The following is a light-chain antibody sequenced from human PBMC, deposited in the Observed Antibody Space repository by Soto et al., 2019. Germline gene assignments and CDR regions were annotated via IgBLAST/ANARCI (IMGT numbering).Light chain of an antibody. Sequence: EIVLTQSPGTLSLSPGERATLSCRASQSVSSNYLAWYQQKPGQAPRLLIYGASTGAPGIPARFSGSGSGTDFTLTISSLEPEDFAVYYCQQRNNWPLTFGGGTKVDIK. CDR2: GAS. V-gene: IGKV3D-20*02. CDR3: QQRNNWPLT. J-gene: IGKJ4*02. CDR1: QSVSSNY.